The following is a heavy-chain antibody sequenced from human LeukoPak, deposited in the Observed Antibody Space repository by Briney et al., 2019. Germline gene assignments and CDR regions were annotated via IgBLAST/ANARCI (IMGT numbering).Heavy chain of an antibody. Sequence: GGSLRLSCAASGFTFSSYSMNWVRQAPGKGLEWVSSISSSSSYIYYADSVKGRFTISRDNAKNSLYLQMNSLRAEDTAVYYCARDFPTGLTGYYYYMDVWGKGTTVTVSS. CDR1: GFTFSSYS. CDR3: ARDFPTGLTGYYYYMDV. CDR2: ISSSSSYI. D-gene: IGHD1-1*01. J-gene: IGHJ6*03. V-gene: IGHV3-21*01.